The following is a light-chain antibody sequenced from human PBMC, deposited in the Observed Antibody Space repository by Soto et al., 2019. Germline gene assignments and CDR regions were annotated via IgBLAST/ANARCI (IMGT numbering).Light chain of an antibody. V-gene: IGLV2-11*01. CDR3: CSHAGGSSWV. J-gene: IGLJ3*02. CDR1: SSDVGAYDR. Sequence: QSVLTQPRSVSGSPGQSVTISCTGTSSDVGAYDRVSWYQHHPTKAPKLIIYDVTKRPSGVPDRFSCSKSGSTASLTISGLQAEDEADYYCCSHAGGSSWVFGGGTKLTVL. CDR2: DVT.